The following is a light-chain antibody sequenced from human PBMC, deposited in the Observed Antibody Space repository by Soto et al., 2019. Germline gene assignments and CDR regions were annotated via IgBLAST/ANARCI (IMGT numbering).Light chain of an antibody. Sequence: DIQMTQSPSTLSGSVGDRVTITCRASQTIVSGLAWYQQKPGKAPKLLIYKASTLKSGVPSRFSGSGSGTEFTLTISSLQPDDFATYYCQHYNSYSEAFGQGTKVELK. V-gene: IGKV1-5*03. J-gene: IGKJ1*01. CDR2: KAS. CDR1: QTIVSG. CDR3: QHYNSYSEA.